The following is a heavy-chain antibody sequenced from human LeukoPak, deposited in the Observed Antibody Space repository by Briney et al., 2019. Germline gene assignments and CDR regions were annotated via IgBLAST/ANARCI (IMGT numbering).Heavy chain of an antibody. CDR3: ATLVKAPYFDD. V-gene: IGHV4-30-4*07. Sequence: TLSLTCAVSGGSITSGDYTWSWIRQPPGKGLEWIGYIYYSGSTYYNPSLKSRVSISLETSRNQFSLKLSSVTAADTAVYYCATLVKAPYFDDWGQGTLVTVSS. CDR2: IYYSGST. J-gene: IGHJ4*02. D-gene: IGHD2-8*02. CDR1: GGSITSGDYT.